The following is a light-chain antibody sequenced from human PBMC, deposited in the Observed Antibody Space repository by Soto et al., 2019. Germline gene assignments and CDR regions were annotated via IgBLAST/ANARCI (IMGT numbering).Light chain of an antibody. V-gene: IGKV3-20*01. J-gene: IGKJ1*01. CDR3: QQYGSLPPT. CDR1: QSFSSRS. CDR2: GAS. Sequence: EIVLTQSPGTLSLSPGERSTLSCISSQSFSSRSLAWYQQKPGQAPRLLIYGASSRATGIPDRFSGSGSGTDFTLTISRLEPEDFAVFYCQQYGSLPPTFGQGTKVDNK.